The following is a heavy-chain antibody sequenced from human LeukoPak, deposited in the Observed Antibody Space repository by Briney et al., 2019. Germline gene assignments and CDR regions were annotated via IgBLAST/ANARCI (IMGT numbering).Heavy chain of an antibody. J-gene: IGHJ1*01. V-gene: IGHV3-15*01. CDR3: STASVMTANLYFQL. D-gene: IGHD2-21*02. Sequence: GGSLRLSCAASGFTFSNAWMSWVRQTPGKGLEWVGRIKSKTEGGTIDYAAPVKDRITISRDYSKDTLYLQMNSLEPEDTAVYYCSTASVMTANLYFQLWGQGTTVTVSS. CDR1: GFTFSNAW. CDR2: IKSKTEGGTI.